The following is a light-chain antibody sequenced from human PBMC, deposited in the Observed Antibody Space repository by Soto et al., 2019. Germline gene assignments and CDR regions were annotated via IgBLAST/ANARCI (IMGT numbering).Light chain of an antibody. CDR1: QSVSSN. Sequence: EIVMTQSPATLSVSPGERATLSCRASQSVSSNLAWYQQKPGQAPRLLIYGASTRATGIPARFSGIRSATDFTLTIRSLQSEDFALYYCQQYNNCPPTFGQGTRLEIK. CDR2: GAS. J-gene: IGKJ5*01. V-gene: IGKV3-15*01. CDR3: QQYNNCPPT.